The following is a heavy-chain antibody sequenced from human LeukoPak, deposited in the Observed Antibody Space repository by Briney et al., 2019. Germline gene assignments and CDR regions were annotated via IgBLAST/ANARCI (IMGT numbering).Heavy chain of an antibody. CDR1: GFTFSGYY. CDR2: ISSSGSTI. J-gene: IGHJ6*03. V-gene: IGHV3-11*04. CDR3: ARVGPGYSSSSHSYYMDV. Sequence: GGSLRLSCAASGFTFSGYYMSWIRQAPGKGLEWVSYISSSGSTIYYADSVKGRFTISRDNAKNSLYLQMNSLRAEDTAVYYCARVGPGYSSSSHSYYMDVWGKGTTVTVSS. D-gene: IGHD6-6*01.